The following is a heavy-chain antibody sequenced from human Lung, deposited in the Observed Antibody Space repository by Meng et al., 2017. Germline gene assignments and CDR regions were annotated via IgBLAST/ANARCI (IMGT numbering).Heavy chain of an antibody. Sequence: QGAAPQVGPGIFKASETLSLPVLVLGGSFREYLLGWIRPPPGKGLEWIGEINHSGSTNYNPSLESRATISVDTSQNNLSLKLSSVTAADSAVYYCARGPTTMAHDFDYWGQGTLVTVSS. V-gene: IGHV4-34*01. D-gene: IGHD4-11*01. CDR3: ARGPTTMAHDFDY. CDR1: GGSFREYL. CDR2: INHSGST. J-gene: IGHJ4*02.